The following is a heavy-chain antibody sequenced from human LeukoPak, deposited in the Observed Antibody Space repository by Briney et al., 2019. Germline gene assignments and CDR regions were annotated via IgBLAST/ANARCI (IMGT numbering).Heavy chain of an antibody. D-gene: IGHD6-19*01. J-gene: IGHJ4*02. CDR2: FSDNSGST. Sequence: GGSLRLSCAVSGFTFRTFAKSWIRNRQGPGLDLVSGFSDNSGSTYYADSVKGRFTISRDNSQHTLYLQMDGLRAEDTAIYYCAKVYTTGWSYFDYWGQGILVTVSS. CDR1: GFTFRTFA. CDR3: AKVYTTGWSYFDY. V-gene: IGHV3-23*01.